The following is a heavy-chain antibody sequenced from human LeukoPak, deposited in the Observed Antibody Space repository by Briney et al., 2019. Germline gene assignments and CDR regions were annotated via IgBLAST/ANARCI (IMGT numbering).Heavy chain of an antibody. J-gene: IGHJ4*02. CDR2: ISSSSSYI. V-gene: IGHV3-21*01. Sequence: PGGSLRLSCAASGFTFSSYSMNWVRQAPGKGLEWVSSISSSSSYIYYADSVKGRFTISRDNAKNSLYLQMNSLRAEDTAVYYCARDRGMIVELAWVPFDYWGQGTLVTVSS. D-gene: IGHD3-22*01. CDR1: GFTFSSYS. CDR3: ARDRGMIVELAWVPFDY.